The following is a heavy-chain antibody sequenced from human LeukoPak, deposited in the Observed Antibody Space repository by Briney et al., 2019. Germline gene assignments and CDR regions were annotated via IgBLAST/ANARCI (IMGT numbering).Heavy chain of an antibody. CDR3: ARAGFYGDYTDY. CDR1: GFSFSTYS. Sequence: GGSLRLSCAASGFSFSTYSMNWVRQAPGKELEWVSSISGSSTYIYYADSVKGRFTISRDNAKNSLYLQMNSLRAEDTAVYYCARAGFYGDYTDYWGQGTLVTVSS. J-gene: IGHJ4*02. CDR2: ISGSSTYI. V-gene: IGHV3-21*01. D-gene: IGHD4-17*01.